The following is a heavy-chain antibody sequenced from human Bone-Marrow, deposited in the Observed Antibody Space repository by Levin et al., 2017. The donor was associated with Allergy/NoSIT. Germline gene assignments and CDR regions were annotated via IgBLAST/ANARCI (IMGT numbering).Heavy chain of an antibody. CDR2: VWSDGTNK. J-gene: IGHJ3*01. V-gene: IGHV3-33*01. CDR1: GFTFSKYI. D-gene: IGHD4-17*01. CDR3: VREYGDYDSFDL. Sequence: GESLKISCAASGFTFSKYIMHWIRQAPGKGLQWVAVVWSDGTNKYYADSVKGRFTISRDDSKSTVDLQMDSLRGDDTAVYYCVREYGDYDSFDLWGQGTMVIVSS.